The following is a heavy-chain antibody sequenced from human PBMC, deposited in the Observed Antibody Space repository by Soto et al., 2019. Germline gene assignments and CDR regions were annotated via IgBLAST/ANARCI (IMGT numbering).Heavy chain of an antibody. D-gene: IGHD2-2*01. CDR2: ISGSGGST. CDR1: GFTFSSYA. V-gene: IGHV3-23*01. CDR3: AKDRPTIVVPAADAFDI. J-gene: IGHJ3*02. Sequence: GESLKISCAASGFTFSSYAMSWVRQAPGKGLEWVSAISGSGGSTYYADSVKGRFTISRDNSKNTLYLQMNSLRAEDTAVYYCAKDRPTIVVPAADAFDIWGQGTMVTVSS.